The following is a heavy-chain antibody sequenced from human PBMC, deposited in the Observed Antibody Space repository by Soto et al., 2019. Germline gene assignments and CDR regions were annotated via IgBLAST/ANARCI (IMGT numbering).Heavy chain of an antibody. V-gene: IGHV4-31*03. Sequence: SETLSLTLSVSGGSISTVGHSWTWIRQPPGKGLEWIGSIDHTGSTYYSKSLRSRLTMSVDTSKSQVSLRLSSVTAADTAVYYCARATGTLRSRNCDYWGQGSLVT. CDR2: IDHTGST. CDR3: ARATGTLRSRNCDY. D-gene: IGHD1-1*01. J-gene: IGHJ4*02. CDR1: GGSISTVGHS.